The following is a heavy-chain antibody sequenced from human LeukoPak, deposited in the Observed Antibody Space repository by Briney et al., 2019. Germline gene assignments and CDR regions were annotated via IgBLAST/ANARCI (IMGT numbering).Heavy chain of an antibody. CDR2: ISGSGGST. J-gene: IGHJ4*02. CDR1: GFTLSSYA. V-gene: IGHV3-23*01. Sequence: GGSLRLSCAASGFTLSSYAMSWVRQARGNGLEWVSPISGSGGSTYYADSVKGRFTISRDNSKNTLYLQMNSLRAEDTAVYYCAKDPPLWPFDYWGQGTLVTVSS. CDR3: AKDPPLWPFDY. D-gene: IGHD2-21*01.